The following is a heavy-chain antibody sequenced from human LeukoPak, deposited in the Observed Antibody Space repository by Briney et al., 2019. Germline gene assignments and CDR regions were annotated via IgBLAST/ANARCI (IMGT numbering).Heavy chain of an antibody. Sequence: GGSLRLSCVASGFTFSRCGMHWVRQAPGKGLEWVAVIYSDGRNAYYADSVEGRFTISRDNSKNTLYLQMNSLRAEDTAVYYCARAEPGLFDYWGLGTLVTVSS. V-gene: IGHV3-33*01. CDR1: GFTFSRCG. CDR2: IYSDGRNA. CDR3: ARAEPGLFDY. J-gene: IGHJ4*02.